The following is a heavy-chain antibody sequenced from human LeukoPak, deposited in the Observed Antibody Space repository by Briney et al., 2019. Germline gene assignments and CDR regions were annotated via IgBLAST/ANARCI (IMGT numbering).Heavy chain of an antibody. D-gene: IGHD5-12*01. Sequence: NPSETLSLTCAVSGGSISSSNWWSWVRQPPGKGLEWIGEIYHSGSTNYNPSLKSRVTISVDKSKNQFSLKLNSVTAEDTAVYYCASDIVATKGRAFDTWGQGTMVTVSS. CDR1: GGSISSSNW. CDR3: ASDIVATKGRAFDT. J-gene: IGHJ3*02. CDR2: IYHSGST. V-gene: IGHV4-4*02.